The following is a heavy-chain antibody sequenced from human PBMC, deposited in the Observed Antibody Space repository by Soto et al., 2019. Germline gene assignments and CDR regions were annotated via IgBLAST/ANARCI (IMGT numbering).Heavy chain of an antibody. V-gene: IGHV3-74*01. CDR2: INSDGSST. CDR3: ARVDYTSPSDWFDP. Sequence: EVKLVESGGGLVQPGGSLRLSCAASGFTFSSYWMHWIRQAPGKGLVWVSRINSDGSSTSYADSVKGRFTISRDNAKNTLYLQMNSLRAEDTAVYYCARVDYTSPSDWFDPWGQGTLVTVSS. J-gene: IGHJ5*02. CDR1: GFTFSSYW. D-gene: IGHD4-4*01.